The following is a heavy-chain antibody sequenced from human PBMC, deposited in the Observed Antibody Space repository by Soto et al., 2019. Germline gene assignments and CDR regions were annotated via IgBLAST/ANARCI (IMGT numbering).Heavy chain of an antibody. D-gene: IGHD4-17*01. CDR2: INPSGGST. CDR3: AREGTDYGDHDY. V-gene: IGHV1-46*01. CDR1: AYPFTSFY. Sequence: QVQLVQSGAEVKKPGASVKISCKASAYPFTSFYIHWVRQAPGQGLEWMGMINPSGGSTTYAQKFQGSVTLTRDTSTNTVYMELTGLKYDDTAMYFCAREGTDYGDHDYWGQGTLVTVSS. J-gene: IGHJ4*02.